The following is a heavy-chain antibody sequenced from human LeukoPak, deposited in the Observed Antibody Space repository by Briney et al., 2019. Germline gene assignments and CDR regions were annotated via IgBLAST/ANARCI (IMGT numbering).Heavy chain of an antibody. D-gene: IGHD2-2*01. Sequence: SETLSLTCSVSRVSLSSSSYYWGWIRQPPGKGLEWIGNILYGGDTYYNPSLKSRVTISADTSKNQFSLKLSSVTAADTALYYCARHVYHTSTDYWGQGTLVTVSS. CDR2: ILYGGDT. V-gene: IGHV4-39*01. CDR3: ARHVYHTSTDY. CDR1: RVSLSSSSYY. J-gene: IGHJ4*02.